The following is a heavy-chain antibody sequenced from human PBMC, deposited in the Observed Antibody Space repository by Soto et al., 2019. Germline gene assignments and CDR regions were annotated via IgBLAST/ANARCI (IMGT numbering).Heavy chain of an antibody. CDR1: GFTFSTYA. Sequence: QVQLVESGGGVVQPGRSLRLSCAASGFTFSTYAMHWVRQAPGKGLEWVAVISYDGNNEYYADSVKGRFTLSRDNSKSTLYQQMNSLRAEDTAVYYCVREKAARFRAGGMDVWGQGTTVTVSS. D-gene: IGHD6-6*01. V-gene: IGHV3-30-3*01. J-gene: IGHJ6*02. CDR3: VREKAARFRAGGMDV. CDR2: ISYDGNNE.